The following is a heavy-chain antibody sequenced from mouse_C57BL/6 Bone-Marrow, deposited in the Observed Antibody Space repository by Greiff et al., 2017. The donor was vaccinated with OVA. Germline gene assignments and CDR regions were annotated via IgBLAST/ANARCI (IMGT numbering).Heavy chain of an antibody. Sequence: VQLQESGAELARPGASVKLSCKASGYTFTSYGISWVKQRTGQGLEWIGEIYPRSGNTYYNEKFKGKATLTADKSSSTAYLELRSLTSEDAAVYFCSRHYCPYYFDYWGQGTTLTVSS. V-gene: IGHV1-81*01. D-gene: IGHD1-1*01. J-gene: IGHJ2*01. CDR3: SRHYCPYYFDY. CDR2: IYPRSGNT. CDR1: GYTFTSYG.